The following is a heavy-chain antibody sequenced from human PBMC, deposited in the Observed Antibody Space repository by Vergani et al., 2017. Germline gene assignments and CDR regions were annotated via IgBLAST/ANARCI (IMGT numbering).Heavy chain of an antibody. CDR2: ISAYNGNT. V-gene: IGHV1-18*01. D-gene: IGHD3-22*01. J-gene: IGHJ4*02. CDR1: GYTFTSYG. Sequence: QVQLVESGAEVKKPGASVKVSCRASGYTFTSYGISWVRQAPGQGLEWMGWISAYNGNTNYAQKLQGRLTMTTDTSTSTAYMELGSLRSDDTAVYYCAGNRFYDSSGYYRFDCWGQGTLVTVSS. CDR3: AGNRFYDSSGYYRFDC.